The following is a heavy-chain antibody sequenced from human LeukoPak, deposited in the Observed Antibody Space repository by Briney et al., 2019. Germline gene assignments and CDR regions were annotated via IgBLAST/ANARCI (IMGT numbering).Heavy chain of an antibody. Sequence: SQTLSLTCTVSGGSISSTSYYWSWIRQPPGKGLEWIGEINHSGSTNYNPSLKSRVTISVDTSKNQFSLKLSSVTAADTAVYYCARGRKYYYDSSGYYDYWGQGTLVTVSS. CDR3: ARGRKYYYDSSGYYDY. V-gene: IGHV4-39*07. CDR2: INHSGST. CDR1: GGSISSTSYY. J-gene: IGHJ4*02. D-gene: IGHD3-22*01.